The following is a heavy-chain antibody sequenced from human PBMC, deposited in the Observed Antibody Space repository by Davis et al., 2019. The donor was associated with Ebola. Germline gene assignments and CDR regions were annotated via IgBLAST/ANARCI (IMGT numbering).Heavy chain of an antibody. CDR2: IIPIFGTA. D-gene: IGHD3-3*01. Sequence: AASVKVSCKASGGTFSSYAISWVRQAPGQGLEWMGGIIPIFGTANYAQKFQGRVTITADESTSTAYMELSSLRSEDTAVYYCARESIRFLELRGWFDPWGQGTLVTVSS. CDR3: ARESIRFLELRGWFDP. V-gene: IGHV1-69*13. J-gene: IGHJ5*02. CDR1: GGTFSSYA.